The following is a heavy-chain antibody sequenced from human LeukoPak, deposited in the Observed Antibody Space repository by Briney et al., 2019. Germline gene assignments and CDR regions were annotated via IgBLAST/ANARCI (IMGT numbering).Heavy chain of an antibody. Sequence: ASVTVSCKASGGTFSSYAISWVRQAPGQGLERMGGIIPIFGTANYAQKFQGRVTITADESTSTAYMELSSLRSEDTAVYYCARDEGWGFDYWGQGTLVTVSS. V-gene: IGHV1-69*13. CDR1: GGTFSSYA. D-gene: IGHD6-19*01. CDR3: ARDEGWGFDY. J-gene: IGHJ4*02. CDR2: IIPIFGTA.